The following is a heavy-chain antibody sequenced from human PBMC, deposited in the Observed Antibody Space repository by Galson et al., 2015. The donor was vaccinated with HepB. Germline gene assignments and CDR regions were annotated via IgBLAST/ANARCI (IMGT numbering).Heavy chain of an antibody. J-gene: IGHJ5*02. V-gene: IGHV3-7*03. D-gene: IGHD3-10*01. CDR3: ARKSGDEKWFGERRDWFDP. CDR1: GFTFSSYW. CDR2: IKQDGSEK. Sequence: SLRLSCAASGFTFSSYWMSWVRQAPGKGLEWVANIKQDGSEKYYVDSVKGRFTISRDNAKNSLYLQMNSLRAEDTAVYYCARKSGDEKWFGERRDWFDPWGQGTLVTVSS.